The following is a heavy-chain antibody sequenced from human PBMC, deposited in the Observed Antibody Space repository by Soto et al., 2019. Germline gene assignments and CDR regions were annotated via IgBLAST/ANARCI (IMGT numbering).Heavy chain of an antibody. Sequence: QLQLQESGPGLVKPSETLSLTCTVSGGSISSSSYYWGWIRQSPGKGLEWIGNIYYSGSTYYNPSLQSRVTISVDTSKNQFSLKLSSVTAADTAVYSCARRGGSSPFDYWGQGTLVTVSS. CDR2: IYYSGST. CDR1: GGSISSSSYY. V-gene: IGHV4-39*01. CDR3: ARRGGSSPFDY. J-gene: IGHJ4*02. D-gene: IGHD1-26*01.